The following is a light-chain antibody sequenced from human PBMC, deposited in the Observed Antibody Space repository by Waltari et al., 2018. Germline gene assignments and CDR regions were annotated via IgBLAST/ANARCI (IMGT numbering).Light chain of an antibody. CDR3: HQCATSPLT. V-gene: IGKV3-20*01. CDR2: HAS. CDR1: HIVDNNF. Sequence: EIVLTQSPGTLSLSPGDRATPSCRASHIVDNNFLAWYQLKPGQAPRLLIYHASNRATGIPDRFSGSGSGTDFTLTISRLEPEDFAVYYCHQCATSPLTFGGGSKVEIK. J-gene: IGKJ4*01.